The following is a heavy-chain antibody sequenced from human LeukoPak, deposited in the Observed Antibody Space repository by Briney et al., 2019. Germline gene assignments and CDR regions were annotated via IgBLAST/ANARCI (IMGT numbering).Heavy chain of an antibody. Sequence: SETLSLTCTVSGGSISSSSYYWGWIRQPPGKGLEWIGSIYYSGSTCYNPSLQSRVTISVDTSKNQFSLKLSSVTAADTAVYYCARVNLYYYYMDVWGKGTTVTISS. V-gene: IGHV4-39*01. CDR2: IYYSGST. J-gene: IGHJ6*03. CDR1: GGSISSSSYY. CDR3: ARVNLYYYYMDV.